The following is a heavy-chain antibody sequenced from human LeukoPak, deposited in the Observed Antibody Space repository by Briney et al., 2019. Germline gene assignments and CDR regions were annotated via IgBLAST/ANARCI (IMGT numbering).Heavy chain of an antibody. CDR2: IYYSGST. J-gene: IGHJ4*02. V-gene: IGHV4-39*01. D-gene: IGHD3-9*01. CDR3: ASHVYYDILTGYYKGYYFDY. Sequence: PSETLSLTCTVSGGSISSSSYCWGWLRPPPGKGLEWIGSIYYSGSTYYNPPLKSRVTISVDTSKNQFSLKLSSVTAADTAVYYCASHVYYDILTGYYKGYYFDYWGQGTLVTVSS. CDR1: GGSISSSSYC.